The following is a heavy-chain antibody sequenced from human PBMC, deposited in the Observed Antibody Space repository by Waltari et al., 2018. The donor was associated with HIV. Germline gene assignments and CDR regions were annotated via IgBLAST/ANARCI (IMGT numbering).Heavy chain of an antibody. V-gene: IGHV4-39*01. J-gene: IGHJ3*01. CDR1: GGSISSGSYY. CDR2: IYLTGST. D-gene: IGHD3-3*02. CDR3: ARAPNTPNFSAAFDL. Sequence: QLQLQESGPGLVKASETLSLTCTVSGGSISSGSYYWVWIRQPPGKGLEWIGTIYLTGSTYYTPSLKSRVTMSVDTSENQFSLKLDSVTAADAAVYYCARAPNTPNFSAAFDLWGQGTMVTVSS.